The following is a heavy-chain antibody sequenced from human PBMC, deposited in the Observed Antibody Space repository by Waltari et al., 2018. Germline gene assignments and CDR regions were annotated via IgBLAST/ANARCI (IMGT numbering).Heavy chain of an antibody. CDR1: GFIFSTYW. CDR3: VRENIAAAGLES. V-gene: IGHV3-74*01. D-gene: IGHD6-13*01. CDR2: INRDGSST. Sequence: EVQLVESGGGLVQPGGSLRLSCVASGFIFSTYWMDWVRQAPGKGLVWVARINRDGSSTTYADAVKCRFTISRDNAKNTLYLHMSSLRAEDTAVYYCVRENIAAAGLESWGQGTLVTVSS. J-gene: IGHJ4*02.